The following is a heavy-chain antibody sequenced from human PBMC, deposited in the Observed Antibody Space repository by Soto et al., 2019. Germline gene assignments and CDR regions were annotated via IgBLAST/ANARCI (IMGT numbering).Heavy chain of an antibody. Sequence: PGVSLRICYKGAEYNFAYSWIAWVGQMPGKGLEWMGIIWPDDSDIRYSPSFQGQVTISADKSISTVYLQMNSLRADDTAVYYCAKSGSHSYFDYWGQGTLVTVSS. CDR2: IWPDDSDI. CDR3: AKSGSHSYFDY. D-gene: IGHD1-26*01. V-gene: IGHV5-51*01. CDR1: EYNFAYSW. J-gene: IGHJ4*02.